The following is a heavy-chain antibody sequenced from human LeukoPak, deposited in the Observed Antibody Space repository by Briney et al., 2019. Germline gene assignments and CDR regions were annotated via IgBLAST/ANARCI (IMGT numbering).Heavy chain of an antibody. CDR1: GYTLTELS. J-gene: IGHJ5*02. CDR3: ATSPYGYCSGGSCPGLNWFDP. Sequence: GASVKVSCKVSGYTLTELSMHWVRQAPGKGLEWMGGFDPEDGETIYAQKFQGRVTMTEDTSTDTAYMELSSLRSEDTAVYYCATSPYGYCSGGSCPGLNWFDPWGQGTLVTVSS. D-gene: IGHD2-15*01. CDR2: FDPEDGET. V-gene: IGHV1-24*01.